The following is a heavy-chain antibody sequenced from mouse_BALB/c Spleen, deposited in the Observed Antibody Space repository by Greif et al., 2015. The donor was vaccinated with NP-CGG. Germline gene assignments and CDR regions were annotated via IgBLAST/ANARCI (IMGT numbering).Heavy chain of an antibody. D-gene: IGHD4-1*01. J-gene: IGHJ4*01. Sequence: EVKVVESGGGLVKPGGSLKLSCAASGFTFSDYYMYWVRQTPEKRLEWVATISDGGSYTYYPDSVKGRFTISRDNAKNNLYLQMSSLKSEDTAMYYCARRLTGTSYAMDYWGQGTSVTVSS. V-gene: IGHV5-4*02. CDR2: ISDGGSYT. CDR3: ARRLTGTSYAMDY. CDR1: GFTFSDYY.